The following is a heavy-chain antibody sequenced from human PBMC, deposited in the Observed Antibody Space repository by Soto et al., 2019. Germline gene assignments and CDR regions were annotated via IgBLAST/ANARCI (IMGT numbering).Heavy chain of an antibody. V-gene: IGHV4-59*01. CDR2: IYYSVST. CDR1: GASIRSFF. Sequence: SETLSLTCTVSGASIRSFFWTWIRQPPGRGLEWIGNIYYSVSTNYNPSLKNRVTMSVDTSKNQFSLMLTSVTAADTAVYYCARPSGSYPYYYGMDVWGQGTTVTVSS. J-gene: IGHJ6*02. D-gene: IGHD1-26*01. CDR3: ARPSGSYPYYYGMDV.